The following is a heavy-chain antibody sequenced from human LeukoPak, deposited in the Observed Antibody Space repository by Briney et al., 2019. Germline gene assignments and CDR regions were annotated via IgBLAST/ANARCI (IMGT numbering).Heavy chain of an antibody. J-gene: IGHJ4*02. Sequence: GGSLRLSCAASGFTFSSYAMSWVRQAPGKGLEWVSAISGSGGSTYYADSVKGRFTISRDNSKNTLYLQMNSLRAEDAAVYYCAKGIESVVITTTGYWGQGTLVTVSS. CDR1: GFTFSSYA. V-gene: IGHV3-23*01. D-gene: IGHD3-22*01. CDR3: AKGIESVVITTTGY. CDR2: ISGSGGST.